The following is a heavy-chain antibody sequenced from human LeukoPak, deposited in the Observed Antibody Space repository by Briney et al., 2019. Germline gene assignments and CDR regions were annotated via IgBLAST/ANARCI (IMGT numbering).Heavy chain of an antibody. Sequence: KPSETLSLTCAVYGGSFSGYYWSWIRQPPGKGLEWIGEINHSGSTNYNPSLKSRVPISVDTSKNQFSLKLSSVTAADTAVYYCARGKDYGIDYWGQGTLVTVSS. CDR2: INHSGST. D-gene: IGHD4-17*01. J-gene: IGHJ4*02. CDR1: GGSFSGYY. V-gene: IGHV4-34*01. CDR3: ARGKDYGIDY.